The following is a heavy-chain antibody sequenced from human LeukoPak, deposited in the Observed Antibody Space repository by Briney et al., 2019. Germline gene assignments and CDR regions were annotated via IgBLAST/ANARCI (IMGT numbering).Heavy chain of an antibody. J-gene: IGHJ4*02. CDR3: ATYGPHRAVAGSRGYYFDY. V-gene: IGHV4-39*07. CDR1: GGSISSSSYY. CDR2: INHSGST. Sequence: PSETLSLTCTVSGGSISSSSYYWGWIRQPPGKGLEWIGEINHSGSTNYNPSLKSRVTISVDTSKNQFSLKLSSVTAADTAVYYCATYGPHRAVAGSRGYYFDYWGQGTLVTVSS. D-gene: IGHD6-19*01.